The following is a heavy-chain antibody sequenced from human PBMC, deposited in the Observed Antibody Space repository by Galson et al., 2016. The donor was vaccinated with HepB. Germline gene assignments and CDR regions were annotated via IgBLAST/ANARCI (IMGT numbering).Heavy chain of an antibody. CDR3: RRDRQWLVLNDDSEGFYYYAMDV. D-gene: IGHD6-19*01. Sequence: ETLSLTCGVSGGSISSGDWWSWVRQAPGKGLEWIGEINDSGRANYNPSLKSRVAISGDRSKNQFSLKLTSATAADTAVYYCRRDRQWLVLNDDSEGFYYYAMDVWGQGTTVTVSS. V-gene: IGHV4-4*02. J-gene: IGHJ6*02. CDR2: INDSGRA. CDR1: GGSISSGDW.